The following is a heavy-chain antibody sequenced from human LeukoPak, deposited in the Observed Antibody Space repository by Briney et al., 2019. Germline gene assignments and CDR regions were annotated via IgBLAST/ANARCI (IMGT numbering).Heavy chain of an antibody. J-gene: IGHJ3*01. CDR2: ISSSRSTI. D-gene: IGHD3-3*01. CDR3: ARGFEMNAFDV. V-gene: IGHV3-48*01. Sequence: PGGSLRLSCAASGFTFSFSSMNWVRQAPGKGLEWVSYISSSRSTIYYADSVKGRFTISRDNAKNSLYLQMNSLRAEDTAVYYCARGFEMNAFDVWGQGTMVTVSS. CDR1: GFTFSFSS.